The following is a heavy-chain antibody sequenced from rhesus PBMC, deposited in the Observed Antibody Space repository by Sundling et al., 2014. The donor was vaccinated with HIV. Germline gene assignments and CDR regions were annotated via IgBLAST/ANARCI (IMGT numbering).Heavy chain of an antibody. D-gene: IGHD1-20*01. CDR3: SRNLGDNFDL. CDR2: ISGSGGTK. CDR1: GFTFSGYV. V-gene: IGHV3-100*01. J-gene: IGHJ5-2*01. Sequence: DVQLVASGGGLVKPGGSLRLSCIASGFTFSGYVMHWVRQAPGKGLEWVSLISGSGGTKYFADSVKGRFTISRDNAMNSLFLHMDSLRVEDTAVYYCSRNLGDNFDLWGQGLLVTVSS.